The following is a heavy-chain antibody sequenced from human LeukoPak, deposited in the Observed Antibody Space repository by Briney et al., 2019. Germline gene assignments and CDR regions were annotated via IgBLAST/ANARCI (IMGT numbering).Heavy chain of an antibody. J-gene: IGHJ5*02. CDR1: GFTFSSYA. D-gene: IGHD3-10*01. Sequence: PGGSLRLSCAASGFTFSSYAMHWVRQAPGKGLEWVAVISYDGSNKYYADSVKGRFTISRDNSKNTLYLQMNSLRAEDTAVYYCAREERGITTVWFDPWGQGTLVTVSS. V-gene: IGHV3-30*04. CDR2: ISYDGSNK. CDR3: AREERGITTVWFDP.